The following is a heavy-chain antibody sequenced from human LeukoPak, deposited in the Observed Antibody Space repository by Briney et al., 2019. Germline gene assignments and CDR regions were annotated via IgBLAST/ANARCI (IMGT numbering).Heavy chain of an antibody. CDR2: IYYSGST. Sequence: SETLSLTCTVSGGSISSYYWSWIRQPPGKGLEWIGYIYYSGSTNYNPSLKSRVTISVDTSKNQFSLKLSSVTAADTVVYYCARENNYGGTLDYWGQGTLVTVSS. V-gene: IGHV4-59*01. D-gene: IGHD4-23*01. CDR3: ARENNYGGTLDY. CDR1: GGSISSYY. J-gene: IGHJ4*02.